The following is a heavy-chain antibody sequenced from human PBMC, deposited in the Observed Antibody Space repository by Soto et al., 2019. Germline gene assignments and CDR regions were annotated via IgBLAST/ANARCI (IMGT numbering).Heavy chain of an antibody. CDR1: GFTFSSYG. CDR3: AKVSNNANAFDI. D-gene: IGHD3-3*02. V-gene: IGHV3-30*18. J-gene: IGHJ3*02. Sequence: GGSLRLSCAASGFTFSSYGMHWVRQAPGKGLEWVAVISYDGSNKYYADSVKGRFTISRDNSKNTLYLQMNSLRAEDTAVYYCAKVSNNANAFDIWGQGTMVTVSS. CDR2: ISYDGSNK.